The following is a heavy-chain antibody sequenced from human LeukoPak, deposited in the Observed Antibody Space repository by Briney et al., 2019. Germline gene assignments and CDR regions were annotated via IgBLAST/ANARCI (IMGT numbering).Heavy chain of an antibody. CDR2: INPNSGGT. D-gene: IGHD2-2*02. CDR1: GYTFTGYY. V-gene: IGHV1-2*02. CDR3: ARDQGRLTAAILWDGFDI. Sequence: GASVKVSCKASGYTFTGYYMHWVRQAPGQGLEWMGWINPNSGGTNYAQKFQGRVTMTRDTSISTAYMDLRRLTSDDTAVYYCARDQGRLTAAILWDGFDIWGQGTMVTVSS. J-gene: IGHJ3*02.